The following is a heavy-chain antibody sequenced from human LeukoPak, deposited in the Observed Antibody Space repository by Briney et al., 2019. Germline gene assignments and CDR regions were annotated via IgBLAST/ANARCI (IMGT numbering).Heavy chain of an antibody. CDR2: IKQDGSEK. Sequence: GGSLRLSCEASGFTFSNYWMTWVRQAPGKGLEWVANIKQDGSEKYYVDSVKGRFTISRDNAKNSLYLQMNSLRAEDTAVYYCARRVSVPIYYYYYYGMDVWGQGTTVTVSS. J-gene: IGHJ6*02. CDR3: ARRVSVPIYYYYYYGMDV. CDR1: GFTFSNYW. D-gene: IGHD2-21*01. V-gene: IGHV3-7*03.